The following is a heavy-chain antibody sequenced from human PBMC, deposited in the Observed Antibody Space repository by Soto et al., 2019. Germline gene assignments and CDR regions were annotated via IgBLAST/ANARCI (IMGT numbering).Heavy chain of an antibody. CDR3: AKDRGSGWYGDY. Sequence: VGSLRLSCAASGFTFSSYGMHWVRQAPGKGLEWVAVISYDGSNKYYADSVKGRFTISRDNSKNTLYLQMNSLRAEDTAVYYCAKDRGSGWYGDYWGQGTLVTVSS. CDR1: GFTFSSYG. D-gene: IGHD6-19*01. V-gene: IGHV3-30*18. CDR2: ISYDGSNK. J-gene: IGHJ4*02.